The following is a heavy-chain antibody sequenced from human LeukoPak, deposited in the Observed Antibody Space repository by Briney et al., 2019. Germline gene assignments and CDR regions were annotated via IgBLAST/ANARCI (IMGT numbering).Heavy chain of an antibody. CDR1: GASISSSY. Sequence: PSGTLSLTCTVSGASISSSYWSWVRQPPGKRLEWIGFIYYSGSTNSNPSLKSRVTISADTSKNQFSLKLSSVTAADTAVYYCVRGNYDNRGYSNASDIWGQGAMVTVSS. CDR3: VRGNYDNRGYSNASDI. J-gene: IGHJ3*02. V-gene: IGHV4-59*01. D-gene: IGHD3-22*01. CDR2: IYYSGST.